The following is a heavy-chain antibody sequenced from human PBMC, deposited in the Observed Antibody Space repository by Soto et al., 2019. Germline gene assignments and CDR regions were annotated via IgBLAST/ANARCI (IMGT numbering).Heavy chain of an antibody. CDR1: GFTFSSFW. CDR3: AKRGVDTFGLSY. V-gene: IGHV3-74*01. Sequence: EVQLVESGGGLVQPGGSLRLSCAVSGFTFSSFWMHWVRQAPGAGLVWVSRINTDGSSTSYADSVKGRFTISRDNAKNTLYLQMNSLRVEDTAMYYCAKRGVDTFGLSYWGQGTLVNVS. CDR2: INTDGSST. J-gene: IGHJ4*02. D-gene: IGHD3-10*01.